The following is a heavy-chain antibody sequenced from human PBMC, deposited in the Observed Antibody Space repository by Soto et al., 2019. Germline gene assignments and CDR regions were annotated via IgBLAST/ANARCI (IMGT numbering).Heavy chain of an antibody. V-gene: IGHV4-34*01. CDR3: ARVHSLGVVINRCELPYGMDV. CDR1: GGSFSGYY. Sequence: PSETLSLTCAVYGGSFSGYYWSWIRQPPGKGLEWIGEINHSGSTNYNPSLKSRVTISVDTSKNQFSLKLSSVTAADTAVYYCARVHSLGVVINRCELPYGMDVWGQGTRVTFSS. CDR2: INHSGST. J-gene: IGHJ6*02. D-gene: IGHD3-3*01.